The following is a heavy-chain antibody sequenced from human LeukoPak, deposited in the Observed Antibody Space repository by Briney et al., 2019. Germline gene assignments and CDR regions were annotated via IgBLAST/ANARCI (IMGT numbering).Heavy chain of an antibody. J-gene: IGHJ4*02. CDR3: AKDAQRGFDYSNSLEH. CDR2: ISNGGRT. CDR1: GFTFSSYA. V-gene: IGHV3-23*01. Sequence: PGGSLRLSCAASGFTFSSYAMSWVRQAPGKGLEWVSAISNGGRTYYADSVKGRFTISRDNFKKTVSLQMDSLRAEDTAVYYCAKDAQRGFDYSNSLEHWGQGSLVTVSS. D-gene: IGHD4-11*01.